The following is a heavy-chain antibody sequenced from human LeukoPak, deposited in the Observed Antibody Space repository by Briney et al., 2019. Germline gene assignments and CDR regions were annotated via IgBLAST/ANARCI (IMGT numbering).Heavy chain of an antibody. D-gene: IGHD6-19*01. CDR1: GFTFSSYT. CDR3: ARESESSGWYDY. Sequence: PGGSLRLSCAASGFTFSSYTMHWVRQAPGKGLEWVAVISYDGSNKYYADSVKGRFTISRDNSKNTLYLQMNSLRAEDTAVYYCARESESSGWYDYWGQGTLVTVSS. J-gene: IGHJ4*02. V-gene: IGHV3-30-3*01. CDR2: ISYDGSNK.